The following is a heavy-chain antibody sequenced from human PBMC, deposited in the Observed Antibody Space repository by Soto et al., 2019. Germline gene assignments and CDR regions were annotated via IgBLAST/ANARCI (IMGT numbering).Heavy chain of an antibody. D-gene: IGHD2-15*01. CDR3: AKLLVGRDTTDY. CDR1: GFTFSSYA. Sequence: VQLLESGGGLVKRGGSLRLSCAASGFTFSSYAMSWVRQAPGKGLEWVAVISYDGSNKYYADSVKGRFTISRDNSKNTLYLQMNSLRAEDTAVYYCAKLLVGRDTTDYWGQGTLVTVSS. V-gene: IGHV3-30*18. J-gene: IGHJ4*02. CDR2: ISYDGSNK.